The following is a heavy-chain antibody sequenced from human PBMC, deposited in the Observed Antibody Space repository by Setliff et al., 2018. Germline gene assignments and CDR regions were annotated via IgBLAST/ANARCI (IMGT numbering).Heavy chain of an antibody. CDR2: IYYSGST. Sequence: PSETLSLTCTVSGGSISRGGYYWSWIRQHPGKGLEWIGYIYYSGSTYYNPSLKSRVTISVDTSKNQFSLKLSSVTAADTAMYYCARILGYCSGGSCYVPYWGQGTLVTVSS. CDR1: GGSISRGGYY. CDR3: ARILGYCSGGSCYVPY. D-gene: IGHD2-15*01. V-gene: IGHV4-31*03. J-gene: IGHJ4*02.